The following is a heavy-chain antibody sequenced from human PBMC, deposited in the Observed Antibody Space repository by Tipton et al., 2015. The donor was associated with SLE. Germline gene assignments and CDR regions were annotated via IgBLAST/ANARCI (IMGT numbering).Heavy chain of an antibody. CDR2: IYYSGST. CDR3: ARVPSVVVPAALFDY. V-gene: IGHV4-59*12. Sequence: LRLSCTVSGGSISSYYWSWIRQPPGKGLEWIGYIYYSGSTNYNPSLKSRVTISVDTSKNQFSLKLSSVTAADTAVYYCARVPSVVVPAALFDYWGQGTLVTVSS. J-gene: IGHJ4*02. CDR1: GGSISSYY. D-gene: IGHD2-2*01.